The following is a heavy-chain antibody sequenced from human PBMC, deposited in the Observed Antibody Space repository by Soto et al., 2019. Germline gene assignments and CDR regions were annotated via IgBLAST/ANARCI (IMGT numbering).Heavy chain of an antibody. D-gene: IGHD3-3*01. CDR2: INHSGST. V-gene: IGHV4-34*01. J-gene: IGHJ6*02. CDR3: ARGRRYDFWSGYYTGHGMDV. CDR1: DESFSGYY. Sequence: PSETLSLTCAVYDESFSGYYWSWIRQPPGKGLEWIGEINHSGSTNYNPSLKIRVTISVDTSKNQFSLKLSSVTAADTAVYYCARGRRYDFWSGYYTGHGMDVWGQGITVTVSS.